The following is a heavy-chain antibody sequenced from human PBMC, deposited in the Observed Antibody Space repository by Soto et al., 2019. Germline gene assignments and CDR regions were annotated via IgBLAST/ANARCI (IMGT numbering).Heavy chain of an antibody. CDR1: GFTFSSYS. D-gene: IGHD1-26*01. V-gene: IGHV3-23*01. CDR3: AKVWEMTLPTRNYNYGMDV. J-gene: IGHJ6*02. CDR2: ISGSGVST. Sequence: GGSLRLSGAASGFTFSSYSISWVRQAPWKGLEWVSSISGSGVSTYYADSVKGRFTISRDNSKNTLNLQMNRLRAEDTAVYYCAKVWEMTLPTRNYNYGMDVCGQGTTVTFSS.